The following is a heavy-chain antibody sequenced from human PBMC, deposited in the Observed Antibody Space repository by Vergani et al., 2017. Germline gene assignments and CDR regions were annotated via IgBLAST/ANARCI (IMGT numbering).Heavy chain of an antibody. V-gene: IGHV3-30*02. D-gene: IGHD6-19*01. CDR2: IRDDGNEE. J-gene: IGHJ3*02. CDR1: GVTFSSHG. CDR3: AKVGRSEVAGTFGAFDI. Sequence: QVQLVESGGGVVQPGGSLRLSCAASGVTFSSHGMHWVRQAPGKGLEWLTFIRDDGNEEYYADSVKGRFTISRDNSKNTLFLHMNSLRPEDTAVYYCAKVGRSEVAGTFGAFDIWGQGTMVTVSS.